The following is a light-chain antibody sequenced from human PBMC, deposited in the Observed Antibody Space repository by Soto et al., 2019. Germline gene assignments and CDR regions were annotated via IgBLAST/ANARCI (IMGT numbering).Light chain of an antibody. CDR3: QQYGNLIT. V-gene: IGKV3-20*01. CDR1: QSVSSSY. Sequence: EIVLTQSPGTLSLSPGERATLSCRASQSVSSSYLAWCRQKPGQAPRLLIYEASSRATGIPDRFSGSGSGTDFTLTISRLEPEDFAVYYCQQYGNLITFGQGTRLETK. J-gene: IGKJ5*01. CDR2: EAS.